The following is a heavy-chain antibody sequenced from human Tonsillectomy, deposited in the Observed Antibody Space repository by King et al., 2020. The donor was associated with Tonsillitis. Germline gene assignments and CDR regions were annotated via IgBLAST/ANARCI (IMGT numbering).Heavy chain of an antibody. J-gene: IGHJ2*01. CDR2: ISYSGSS. D-gene: IGHD1-26*01. CDR3: ARAAGGSTWGFDYWYFYL. Sequence: VQLQESGPGLMKPSETLSLTCTISGGSISSSSYYWGWIRQPPGKGLEWIGSISYSGSSYYNPSLKSRVTTSVDTSKNQFSLKLRSVTAADTAVYHCARAAGGSTWGFDYWYFYLWGRGTLVTVSS. V-gene: IGHV4-39*07. CDR1: GGSISSSSYY.